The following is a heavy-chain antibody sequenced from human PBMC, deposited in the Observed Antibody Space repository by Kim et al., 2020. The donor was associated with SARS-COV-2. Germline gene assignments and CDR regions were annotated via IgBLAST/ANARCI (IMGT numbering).Heavy chain of an antibody. CDR3: AKGYCRGSGCYSPVDYFDY. Sequence: GGSLRLSCAASGFTFGDYAMHWVRQAPGKGLEWVSGISWNSGKIDYADSVKGRFTISRDNAKNSLYLQMNSLRAEDTALYYCAKGYCRGSGCYSPVDYFDYWGQGTLVTVSS. CDR2: ISWNSGKI. D-gene: IGHD2-15*01. CDR1: GFTFGDYA. J-gene: IGHJ4*02. V-gene: IGHV3-9*01.